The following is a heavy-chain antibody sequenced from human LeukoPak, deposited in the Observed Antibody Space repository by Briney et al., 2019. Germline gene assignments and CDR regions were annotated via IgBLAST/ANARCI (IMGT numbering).Heavy chain of an antibody. J-gene: IGHJ4*02. CDR2: IYYSGST. CDR1: GGSISSSSYY. CDR3: ARQVDYDYVWGSYRSYYFDY. Sequence: SETLSLTCTVSGGSISSSSYYWGWIRQPPGKGLEWIGSIYYSGSTYYNPSLKSRVTISVDTSKNQFSLKLSSVTAADTAVYYCARQVDYDYVWGSYRSYYFDYWGQGTLVTVSS. V-gene: IGHV4-39*01. D-gene: IGHD3-16*02.